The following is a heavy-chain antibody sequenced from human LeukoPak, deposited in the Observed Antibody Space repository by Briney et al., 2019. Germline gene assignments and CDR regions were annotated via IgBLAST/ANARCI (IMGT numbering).Heavy chain of an antibody. D-gene: IGHD3-10*01. J-gene: IGHJ4*02. CDR1: GGSISSSSYY. CDR3: ARGQRFRAF. CDR2: IYYSGST. V-gene: IGHV4-39*07. Sequence: PSETLSLTCTVSGGSISSSSYYWGWIRQPPGKGLEWIGSIYYSGSTYYNPSLKSRVTISVDTSKNQFSLKMNSVTAADTAVYYCARGQRFRAFWSRGTPVTVSS.